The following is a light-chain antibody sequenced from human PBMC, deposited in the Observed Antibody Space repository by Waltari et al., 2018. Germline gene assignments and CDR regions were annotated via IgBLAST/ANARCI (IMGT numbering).Light chain of an antibody. Sequence: QSILTQSPSASGTPGQRVTIPCSGSNSNLGSRAVTWYQQLPGMAPKLVMYGNNQRPSGVPDRFSGSKSGTSASLAISGLQSEDEADYYCATWDDRLNWVFGGGTKLTVL. CDR3: ATWDDRLNWV. CDR1: NSNLGSRA. V-gene: IGLV1-44*01. CDR2: GNN. J-gene: IGLJ3*02.